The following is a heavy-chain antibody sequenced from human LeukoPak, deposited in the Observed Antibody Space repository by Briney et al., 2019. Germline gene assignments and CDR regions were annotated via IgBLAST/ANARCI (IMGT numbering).Heavy chain of an antibody. J-gene: IGHJ4*02. CDR2: IQYDGSEK. CDR1: GLTFTFSTSG. CDR3: AREGGTIEIGEFDY. Sequence: GGSRRLSCAASGLTFTFSTSGIHWVRQASGKGLEWVAFIQYDGSEKYYADSVKGRCTTSRDNSKNTVYLQMNSLTGEDTAIYYCAREGGTIEIGEFDYWGQGTLVTVSS. V-gene: IGHV3-30*02. D-gene: IGHD3-16*02.